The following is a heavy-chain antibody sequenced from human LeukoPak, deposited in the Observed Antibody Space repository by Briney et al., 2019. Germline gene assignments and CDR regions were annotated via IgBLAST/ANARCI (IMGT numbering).Heavy chain of an antibody. Sequence: SETLSLTCTVSGGSISSSSYYWGWIRQPPGKGLEWIGSIYYSGSTYYNPSLKSRVTISVDTSKNQFSLKLSSVTAADTAVYYCARPNPGAWYYFDYWGQGTLVTVSS. CDR3: ARPNPGAWYYFDY. V-gene: IGHV4-39*07. CDR2: IYYSGST. D-gene: IGHD2-8*01. CDR1: GGSISSSSYY. J-gene: IGHJ4*02.